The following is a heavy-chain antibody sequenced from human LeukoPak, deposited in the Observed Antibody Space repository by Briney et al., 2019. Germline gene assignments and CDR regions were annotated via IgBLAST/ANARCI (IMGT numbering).Heavy chain of an antibody. CDR2: INSDGSIT. D-gene: IGHD2-21*01. Sequence: GGSLRLSCAASGFTFSDYWMHWVRQAPGKGLEWVSRINSDGSITTYADSVKGRFTISRDNAKNTLYLQMNSLRAEDTAVYYCARVCGGDCYSLFQHWGQGTLVTVSS. J-gene: IGHJ1*01. CDR1: GFTFSDYW. CDR3: ARVCGGDCYSLFQH. V-gene: IGHV3-74*01.